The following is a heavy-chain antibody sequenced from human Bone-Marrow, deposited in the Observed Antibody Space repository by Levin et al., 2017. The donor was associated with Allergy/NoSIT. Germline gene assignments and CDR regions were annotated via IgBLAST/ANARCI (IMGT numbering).Heavy chain of an antibody. Sequence: KTSETLSLTCAVYGGSFSNYYWSWVRQAPGKGLEWIGEINHSGSTNYNPSLKSRVTISVDTSKNQFSLKVSSVTAADTAVYHCARGLRQCRSSSCFITRDYYYYMDVWGKGTTVTVSS. J-gene: IGHJ6*03. CDR1: GGSFSNYY. V-gene: IGHV4-34*01. D-gene: IGHD2-2*01. CDR3: ARGLRQCRSSSCFITRDYYYYMDV. CDR2: INHSGST.